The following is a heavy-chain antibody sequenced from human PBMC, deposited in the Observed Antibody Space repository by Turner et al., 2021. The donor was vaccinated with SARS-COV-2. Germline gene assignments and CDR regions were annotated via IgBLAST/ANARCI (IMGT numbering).Heavy chain of an antibody. Sequence: EVQLVESGGGLVQPGRSLRLSCAGSGFTCNEHAMHWVRQAPGKGLEWVSGIMWDSGSIGYADSVKGRFTISRDNTKNSLYLEMNSLRVEDTALYYCARDLSPGGADVWGQGTTVTVSS. CDR1: GFTCNEHA. J-gene: IGHJ6*02. V-gene: IGHV3-9*01. CDR3: ARDLSPGGADV. D-gene: IGHD4-17*01. CDR2: IMWDSGSI.